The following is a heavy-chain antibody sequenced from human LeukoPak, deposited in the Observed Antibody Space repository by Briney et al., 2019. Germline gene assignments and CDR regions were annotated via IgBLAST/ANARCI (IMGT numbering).Heavy chain of an antibody. CDR3: ARGGSGTIRFDY. CDR1: GFTFSSYG. J-gene: IGHJ4*02. V-gene: IGHV3-33*01. D-gene: IGHD3-16*01. Sequence: PGGSLRLSCAASGFTFSSYGMHWVRQAPGKGLEWVAVIWYDGSNKYYADSVKGRFTISRDNSKNTLYLQMGSLRAEDMAVYYCARGGSGTIRFDYWGQGTLVTVSS. CDR2: IWYDGSNK.